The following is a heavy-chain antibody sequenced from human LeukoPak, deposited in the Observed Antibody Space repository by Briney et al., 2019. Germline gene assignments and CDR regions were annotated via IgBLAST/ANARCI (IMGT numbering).Heavy chain of an antibody. CDR1: GDSVSSNSAA. Sequence: SQTLSLICAISGDSVSSNSAAWHWISQSPSRGLEWLGRTYYRSKRYNDYAVSLKSRITINPDTSKNQFSLQLNSVTPEDTAVYYCARDRAWLQSPYYFDYWGQGTLVTVSS. J-gene: IGHJ4*02. V-gene: IGHV6-1*01. CDR3: ARDRAWLQSPYYFDY. D-gene: IGHD5-24*01. CDR2: TYYRSKRYN.